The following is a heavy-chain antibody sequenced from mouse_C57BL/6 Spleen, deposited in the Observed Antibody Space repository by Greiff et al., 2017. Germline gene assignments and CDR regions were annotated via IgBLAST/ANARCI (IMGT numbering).Heavy chain of an antibody. V-gene: IGHV3-1*01. Sequence: EVQGVESGPGMVKPSQSLSLTCTVTGYSITSGYDWHWIRHFPGNKLEWMGYISYSGSTNYNPSLKSRISITHDTSKNHFFLKLNSVTTEDTATYYCARGRDYYGSSHFDYWGQGTTLTVSS. D-gene: IGHD1-1*01. CDR1: GYSITSGYD. CDR2: ISYSGST. CDR3: ARGRDYYGSSHFDY. J-gene: IGHJ2*01.